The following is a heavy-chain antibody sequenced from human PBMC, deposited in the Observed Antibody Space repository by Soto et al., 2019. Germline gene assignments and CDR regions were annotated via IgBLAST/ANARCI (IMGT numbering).Heavy chain of an antibody. J-gene: IGHJ4*02. V-gene: IGHV4-61*01. CDR1: DGSVNTGNYY. Sequence: QVQLQESGPGLVKPSETLSLTCSVSDGSVNTGNYYWSWIRQPPGKGLEWIGHIYYIGTTNYNPSHKSRVTISVGTSKNQFSLKVTSVTAADTAVYFCAREEKQLSRYGGDFDYWGQGILVTVSS. CDR3: AREEKQLSRYGGDFDY. CDR2: IYYIGTT. D-gene: IGHD3-16*01.